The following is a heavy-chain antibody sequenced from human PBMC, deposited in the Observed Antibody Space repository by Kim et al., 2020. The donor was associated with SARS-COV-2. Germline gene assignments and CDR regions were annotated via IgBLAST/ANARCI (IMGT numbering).Heavy chain of an antibody. J-gene: IGHJ4*01. CDR3: ARTHLDCSSTSCSSFDY. CDR1: GGSFSGYY. Sequence: SETLSLTCAVYGGSFSGYYWSWIRQPPGKGLEWIGEINHSGSTNYNPSLKSRVTISVDTSKNQFSLKLSSVTAADTAVYYCARTHLDCSSTSCSSFDYWG. D-gene: IGHD2-2*01. CDR2: INHSGST. V-gene: IGHV4-34*01.